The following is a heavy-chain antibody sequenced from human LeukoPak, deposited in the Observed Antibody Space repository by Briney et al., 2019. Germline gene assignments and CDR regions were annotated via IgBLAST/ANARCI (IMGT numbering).Heavy chain of an antibody. V-gene: IGHV3-74*01. J-gene: IGHJ4*02. CDR1: GFTFSSYW. D-gene: IGHD3-22*01. CDR3: ARGRSGFYFDY. CDR2: INTDGSST. Sequence: GGSLRLSCAASGFTFSSYWMHWVRQAPGKGLVWVSRINTDGSSTIYADSVKGRFTISRDNAKNTLYLQMNSLRAEDTAVYYRARGRSGFYFDYWGQGTLVTVSS.